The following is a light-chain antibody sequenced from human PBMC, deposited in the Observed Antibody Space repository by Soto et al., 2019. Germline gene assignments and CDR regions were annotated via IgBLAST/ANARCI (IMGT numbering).Light chain of an antibody. CDR1: SSDVGAYNY. J-gene: IGLJ3*02. CDR3: SSYAGRNNWV. V-gene: IGLV2-8*01. CDR2: EVS. Sequence: QSALTQPPSASGAPGQSVTISCTGTSSDVGAYNYVSWYQQHPGKAPKLIIDEVSKRLSGVPDRFSGSKSGNTASLTVSGLQAEDEADYYCSSYAGRNNWVFGGGTKLTVL.